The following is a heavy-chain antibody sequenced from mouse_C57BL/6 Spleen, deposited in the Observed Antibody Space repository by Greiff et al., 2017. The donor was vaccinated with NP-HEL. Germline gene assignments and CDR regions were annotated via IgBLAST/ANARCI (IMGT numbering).Heavy chain of an antibody. V-gene: IGHV5-17*01. CDR2: ISSGSSTI. D-gene: IGHD2-3*01. CDR3: ARFIYDGYSFYAMDY. CDR1: GFTFSDYG. J-gene: IGHJ4*01. Sequence: EVHLVESGGGLVKPGGSLKLSCAASGFTFSDYGMHWVRQAPEKGLEWVAYISSGSSTIYYADTVKGRFTISRDNAKNTLFLQMTSLRSEDTAMYYCARFIYDGYSFYAMDYWGQGTSVTVSS.